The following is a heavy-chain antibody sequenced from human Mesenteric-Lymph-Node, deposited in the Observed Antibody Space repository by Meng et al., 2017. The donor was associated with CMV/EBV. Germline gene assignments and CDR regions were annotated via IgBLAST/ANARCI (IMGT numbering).Heavy chain of an antibody. CDR3: AGSSTSCYACNWFDP. CDR2: IYQSGST. CDR1: GGANSRGGYS. J-gene: IGHJ5*02. V-gene: IGHV4-30-2*01. D-gene: IGHD2-2*01. Sequence: GGANSRGGYSGSWIRQQPGKGLEWIGYIYQSGSTYYNPSLKSRVTISVDRSKNQFSLKLSSVTAADTAVYYCAGSSTSCYACNWFDPWGQGTLVTVSS.